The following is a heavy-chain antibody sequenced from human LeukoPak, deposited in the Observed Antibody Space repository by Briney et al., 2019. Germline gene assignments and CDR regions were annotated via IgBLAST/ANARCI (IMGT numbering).Heavy chain of an antibody. Sequence: PGGSLRLSCAASGFTLTTYAMYWVRQAPGKGLVWVSRLTADGSSTIYADSVMGRFTVSRDIAKNTLYLEMNSLRAEYTAVYSCARAQLGTPRNCWGQGTRVTVSS. CDR2: LTADGSST. V-gene: IGHV3-74*01. D-gene: IGHD4-23*01. CDR3: ARAQLGTPRNC. CDR1: GFTLTTYA. J-gene: IGHJ4*02.